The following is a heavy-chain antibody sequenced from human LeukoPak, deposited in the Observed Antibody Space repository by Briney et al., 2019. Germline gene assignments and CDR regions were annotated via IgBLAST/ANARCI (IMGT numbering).Heavy chain of an antibody. Sequence: GGSLRLSCTASGFTFSNYAMSWVRQAPGKGLEWVSTITGSGGNAYYADSVKGRFTIPRDNSKSTLYLQMNSPRPEDAAVYYCAKAAATGSGYYFEYWGQGALVTVSS. J-gene: IGHJ4*02. CDR1: GFTFSNYA. V-gene: IGHV3-23*01. D-gene: IGHD6-13*01. CDR3: AKAAATGSGYYFEY. CDR2: ITGSGGNA.